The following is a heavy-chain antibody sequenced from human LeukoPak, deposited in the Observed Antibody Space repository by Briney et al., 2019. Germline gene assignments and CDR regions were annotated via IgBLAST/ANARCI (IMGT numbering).Heavy chain of an antibody. D-gene: IGHD4-11*01. J-gene: IGHJ4*02. CDR3: AKADGFTVTTLFDY. CDR1: GFTFRSYA. V-gene: IGHV3-23*01. Sequence: GGSLRLSCAASGFTFRSYAMSWVRQAPGKGLEWVSDISGSGGSTSYAGSVKGRFTISRDNSKNTLYLQMNSLRAEDTAVYYCAKADGFTVTTLFDYRGQGTLVTVS. CDR2: ISGSGGST.